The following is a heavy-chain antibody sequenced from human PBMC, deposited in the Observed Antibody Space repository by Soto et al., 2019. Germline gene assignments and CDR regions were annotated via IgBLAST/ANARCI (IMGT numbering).Heavy chain of an antibody. D-gene: IGHD3-10*01. CDR3: ARGGGWVGEASFDS. V-gene: IGHV1-3*01. CDR1: GYTFTSYT. J-gene: IGHJ4*02. Sequence: QVQLEQSGAEVKKPGASVKVSCKTSGYTFTSYTLHWVRQAPGQGLEWMGWINAGNGREKYSQRFQDRVSLPTDKPATPAYREWRSLRPEDTAWYYCARGGGWVGEASFDSWGQGTLVTVSS. CDR2: INAGNGRE.